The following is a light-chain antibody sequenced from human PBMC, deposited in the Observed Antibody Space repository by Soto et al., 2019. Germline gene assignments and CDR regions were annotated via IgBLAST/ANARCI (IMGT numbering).Light chain of an antibody. CDR1: QSVSST. CDR3: QQYNTLPPIT. CDR2: DAS. J-gene: IGKJ5*01. Sequence: EIVMTQSPATLSVSPGERATLSCRASQSVSSTLAWYQQKPGQAPRLLIYDASTRATGIPARFSGSGSGTEFSLTISSLQSEDFAVYYCQQYNTLPPITFGQGTRLEIK. V-gene: IGKV3-15*01.